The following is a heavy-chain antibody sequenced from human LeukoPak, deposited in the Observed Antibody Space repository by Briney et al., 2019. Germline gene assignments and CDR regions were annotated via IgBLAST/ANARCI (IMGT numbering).Heavy chain of an antibody. CDR1: GGSISSYY. D-gene: IGHD2-2*01. Sequence: SETLSLTCTVSGGSISSYYWSWIRQPAGKGLEWIGRIYTSGSTNYNPSLKSRVTMSVDTSKNQFSLKLSSVTAADTAVYYCAREDCSSTSRYVWAPMDVWGQGTTVTVSS. CDR3: AREDCSSTSRYVWAPMDV. V-gene: IGHV4-4*07. J-gene: IGHJ6*02. CDR2: IYTSGST.